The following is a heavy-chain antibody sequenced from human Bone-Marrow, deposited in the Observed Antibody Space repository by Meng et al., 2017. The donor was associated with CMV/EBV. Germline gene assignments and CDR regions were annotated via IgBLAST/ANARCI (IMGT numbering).Heavy chain of an antibody. CDR1: GFTFSSYA. CDR3: AKDYAVTTLIWESH. V-gene: IGHV3-23*01. J-gene: IGHJ4*02. Sequence: GGSLRLSCAASGFTFSSYAMSWVRQAPGKGLEWVSAISGSGGSTYYADSVKGRFTISRDNSKNTLYLQMNSLRAGDTAVYYCAKDYAVTTLIWESHWGQGTLVTVSS. CDR2: ISGSGGST. D-gene: IGHD4-17*01.